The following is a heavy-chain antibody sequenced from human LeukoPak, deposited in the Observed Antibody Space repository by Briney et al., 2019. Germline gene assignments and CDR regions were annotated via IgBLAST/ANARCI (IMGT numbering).Heavy chain of an antibody. CDR3: AKYRELRPTFFDY. CDR1: GFTFSSYA. V-gene: IGHV3-23*01. CDR2: ISGSGGST. Sequence: GGSLRLSCAASGFTFSSYAMSWFSQAPGKGLEWVSAISGSGGSTYYADSVKGRFTISRDNSKNTLYLQMNSLRAEDTAVYYCAKYRELRPTFFDYWGQGTLVTVSS. D-gene: IGHD1-26*01. J-gene: IGHJ4*02.